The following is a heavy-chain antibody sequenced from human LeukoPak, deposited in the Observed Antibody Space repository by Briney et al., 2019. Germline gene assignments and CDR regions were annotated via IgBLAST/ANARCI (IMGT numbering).Heavy chain of an antibody. Sequence: GGSLRLSCAASGFTFTSYWMNWVRQAPGKGLEWVALINPDGSQTNYVDPVKGRFTISRDNAENSSYLQMNSLRAEDTAVYYCARDLGYGALDPWGQGTLVTVSS. V-gene: IGHV3-7*01. CDR1: GFTFTSYW. J-gene: IGHJ5*02. CDR2: INPDGSQT. CDR3: ARDLGYGALDP. D-gene: IGHD4-17*01.